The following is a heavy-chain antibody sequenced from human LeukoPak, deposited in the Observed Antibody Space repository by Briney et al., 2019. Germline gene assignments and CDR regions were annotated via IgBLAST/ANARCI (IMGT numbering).Heavy chain of an antibody. Sequence: GGSLRLSCAASGFTFSDYDMHWVRQVTGRGLEWVSTIGTVGDTYYRDSVKGRFTVSRENANNSLYLQMNSLRGGDTAVYYCARFGPDAFDIWGPGTMVTVSS. V-gene: IGHV3-13*01. D-gene: IGHD3-16*01. J-gene: IGHJ3*02. CDR1: GFTFSDYD. CDR3: ARFGPDAFDI. CDR2: IGTVGDT.